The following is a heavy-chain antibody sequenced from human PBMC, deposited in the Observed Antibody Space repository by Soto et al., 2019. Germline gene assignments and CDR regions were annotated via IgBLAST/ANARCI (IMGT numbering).Heavy chain of an antibody. D-gene: IGHD1-26*01. CDR3: AIATYTGTYYVLDY. Sequence: QVQLVQSGAEVKKPGASVKVSCKASGYTFTGYYMHWVRQAPGQGLEWMGWINPNSGGTNYAQKFQGWVTMTRDTSNSKAYMELSRLRSDDTAVHYCAIATYTGTYYVLDYWGQGTLVTVSS. J-gene: IGHJ4*02. V-gene: IGHV1-2*04. CDR1: GYTFTGYY. CDR2: INPNSGGT.